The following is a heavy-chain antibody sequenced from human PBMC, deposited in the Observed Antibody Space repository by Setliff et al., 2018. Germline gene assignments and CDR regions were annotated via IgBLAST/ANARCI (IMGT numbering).Heavy chain of an antibody. CDR3: ARGRGPDIVVTIPGDY. V-gene: IGHV1-18*01. CDR2: ISPCSGKT. CDR1: GYNFITLG. Sequence: ASVKVSCKTSGYNFITLGINWVRQAPGQGLEWVGWISPCSGKTDYAQKFQDRVIMTIDSATTTAYMELKTLRSDDTAVYYCARGRGPDIVVTIPGDYWGQGTQVTVS. J-gene: IGHJ4*02. D-gene: IGHD2-15*01.